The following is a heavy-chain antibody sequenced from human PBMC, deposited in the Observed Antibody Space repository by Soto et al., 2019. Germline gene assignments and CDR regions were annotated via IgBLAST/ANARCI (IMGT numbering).Heavy chain of an antibody. Sequence: SVKVSCKASGGTFSSYAISWVRQAPGQGLEWMGGISAIFGTANYAQKFQGRVTITTDTSTSTAYMELRSLRSDDTAVYYCARGRHDFYYYYGMDVWGQGTTVTVSS. CDR3: ARGRHDFYYYYGMDV. J-gene: IGHJ6*02. CDR2: ISAIFGTA. V-gene: IGHV1-69*05. CDR1: GGTFSSYA.